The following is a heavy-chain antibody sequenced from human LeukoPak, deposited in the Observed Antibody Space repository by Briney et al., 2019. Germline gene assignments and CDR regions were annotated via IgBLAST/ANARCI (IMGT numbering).Heavy chain of an antibody. D-gene: IGHD3-22*01. CDR1: GYTFSSYA. V-gene: IGHV1-69*05. CDR2: IIPIFGTA. CDR3: ARDLAPPQDYYDSSGYVVY. Sequence: SVKVSCKASGYTFSSYAISWVRQAPGQGLEWMGGIIPIFGTANYAQKFQGRVTMTRDTSTSTVYMELSSLRSEDTAVYYCARDLAPPQDYYDSSGYVVYWGQGTLVTVSS. J-gene: IGHJ4*02.